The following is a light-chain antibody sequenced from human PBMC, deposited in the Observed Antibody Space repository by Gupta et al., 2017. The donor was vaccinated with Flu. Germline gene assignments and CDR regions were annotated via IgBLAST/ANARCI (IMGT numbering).Light chain of an antibody. J-gene: IGLJ3*02. CDR3: SSYAGNNNWV. CDR1: SSDVGGSKY. CDR2: EVS. V-gene: IGLV2-8*01. Sequence: SITIACTGTSSDVGGSKYVSGYQQHPSQVPKVIIYEVSKRAAGGPHRFSGSKAGNTASLTVAGLQAEDEADYYCSSYAGNNNWVFGGGTKVTVL.